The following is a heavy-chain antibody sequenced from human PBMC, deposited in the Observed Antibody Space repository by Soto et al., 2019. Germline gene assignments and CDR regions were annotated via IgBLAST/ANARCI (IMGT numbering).Heavy chain of an antibody. CDR3: ARKGLPDY. CDR1: GFNFNYYW. Sequence: VGSLRLSFSASGFNFNYYWISWVRQAPGKGLEWLANIKPDGSTIYYVDSVKGRFTISRDNAKNSLYLQMNNLRAEDTALYYCARKGLPDYWGQGTLVTVS. J-gene: IGHJ4*02. CDR2: IKPDGSTI. V-gene: IGHV3-7*03. D-gene: IGHD2-15*01.